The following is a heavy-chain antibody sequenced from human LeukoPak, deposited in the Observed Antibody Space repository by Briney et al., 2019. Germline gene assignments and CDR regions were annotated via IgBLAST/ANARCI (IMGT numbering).Heavy chain of an antibody. CDR3: ARDVRRDGYNQ. J-gene: IGHJ4*02. D-gene: IGHD5-24*01. V-gene: IGHV1-24*01. CDR2: FDPEDGET. Sequence: ASVKVSCKVSGYTLTELSMHWVRQAPGKGLEWMGGFDPEDGETIYAQKFQGRVTMTEDTSTDTAYMELSSLTSDDTALYYCARDVRRDGYNQWGQGALVTVSS. CDR1: GYTLTELS.